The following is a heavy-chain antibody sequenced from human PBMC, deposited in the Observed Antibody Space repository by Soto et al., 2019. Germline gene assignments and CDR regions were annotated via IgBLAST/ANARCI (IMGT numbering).Heavy chain of an antibody. CDR2: IRSKANSYAT. J-gene: IGHJ6*02. CDR3: TRLGYSYGYGYYYGMDV. V-gene: IGHV3-73*01. CDR1: GFTFSGSA. Sequence: GSLRLSCAASGFTFSGSAMHWVRQASGKGLEWVGRIRSKANSYATAYAASVKGRFTISRDDSKNTAYLQMNSLKTEDTAVYYCTRLGYSYGYGYYYGMDVWGQGTTGIVS. D-gene: IGHD5-18*01.